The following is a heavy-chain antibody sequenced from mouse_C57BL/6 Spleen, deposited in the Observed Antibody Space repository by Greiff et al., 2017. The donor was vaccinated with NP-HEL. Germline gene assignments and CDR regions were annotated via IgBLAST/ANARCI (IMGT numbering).Heavy chain of an antibody. V-gene: IGHV5-4*01. Sequence: EVQVVESGGGLVKPGGSLKLSCAASGFTFSSYAMSWVRQTPEKRLEWVATISDGGSYTYYPDNVKGRFTISRDNAKNNLYLQMSHLKSEDTAMYYCAREGYYEGFDYWGQGTTLTVSS. J-gene: IGHJ2*01. CDR2: ISDGGSYT. CDR1: GFTFSSYA. D-gene: IGHD1-1*01. CDR3: AREGYYEGFDY.